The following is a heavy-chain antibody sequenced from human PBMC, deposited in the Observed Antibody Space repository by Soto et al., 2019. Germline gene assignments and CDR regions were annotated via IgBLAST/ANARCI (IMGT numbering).Heavy chain of an antibody. CDR2: IYSGGST. Sequence: EVQLVESGGGLVQPGGSLRLSCAASGFTVSSNYMSWVRQAPGKGLEWVSVIYSGGSTYYADSVKGRFTISRHNSKNTLYLQMNSLRAEDTAVYYCASRGRGYDVASLRYWGQGTLVTVSS. D-gene: IGHD5-12*01. CDR3: ASRGRGYDVASLRY. CDR1: GFTVSSNY. J-gene: IGHJ4*02. V-gene: IGHV3-53*04.